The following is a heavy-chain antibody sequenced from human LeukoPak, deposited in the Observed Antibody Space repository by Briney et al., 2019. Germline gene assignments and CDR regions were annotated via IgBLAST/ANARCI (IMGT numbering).Heavy chain of an antibody. CDR3: ARDGDSSGDYVGIPFDY. CDR1: GGSISSYY. Sequence: SETLSLTCTVSGGSISSYYWSWIRQPPGEGLEWIGYIYYSGSTNYNPSLKSRVTISVDTSKNQFSLKLSSVTAADTAVYYCARDGDSSGDYVGIPFDYWGQGTLVTVSS. J-gene: IGHJ4*02. D-gene: IGHD4-17*01. V-gene: IGHV4-59*01. CDR2: IYYSGST.